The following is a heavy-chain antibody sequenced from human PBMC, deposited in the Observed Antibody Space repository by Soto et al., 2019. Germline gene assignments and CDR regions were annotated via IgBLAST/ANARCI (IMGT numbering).Heavy chain of an antibody. V-gene: IGHV1-3*01. J-gene: IGHJ5*02. CDR2: INAGNGNT. D-gene: IGHD2-21*02. CDR3: ARGVRGGDADCFDP. CDR1: GYTFTSYA. Sequence: QVQLVQSGAEVKKPGASVKVSCKASGYTFTSYAMHWVRQAPGQRLEWMGWINAGNGNTKYSQKFQGRVTITRDTSASTAYMALSSLRSEDTAIYYGARGVRGGDADCFDPWGQGTLVTVSS.